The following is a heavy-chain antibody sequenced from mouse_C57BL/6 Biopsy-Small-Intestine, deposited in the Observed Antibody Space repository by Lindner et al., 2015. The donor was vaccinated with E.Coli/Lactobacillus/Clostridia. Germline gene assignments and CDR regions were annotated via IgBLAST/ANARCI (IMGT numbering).Heavy chain of an antibody. Sequence: VQLQESGPELVKPGASVKISCKASGYSFTGYYMQWVKQSHGNILDWIGYIYPYNGLSSYNQKFKGKAKLTVDKSSSTAYMELRSLTSEDSAVYYCASLTGTKGYFDYWGQGTTLTVSS. CDR1: GYSFTGYY. V-gene: IGHV1-31*01. D-gene: IGHD4-1*01. CDR2: IYPYNGLS. CDR3: ASLTGTKGYFDY. J-gene: IGHJ2*01.